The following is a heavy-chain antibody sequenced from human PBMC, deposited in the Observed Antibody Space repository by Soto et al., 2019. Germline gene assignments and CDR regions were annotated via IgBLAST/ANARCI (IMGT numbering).Heavy chain of an antibody. CDR3: AGTTSLLCYYVGV. J-gene: IGHJ6*03. Sequence: SQTLSLTCAISGDSVSSNSAAWNWIRESPSRGLEWLGRTYYRPRWNNDYAVSVRSRITVNADTSKNAFSLHLNSVTPEDTSVNYCAGTTSLLCYYVGVWDQGTPVTVSS. V-gene: IGHV6-1*01. D-gene: IGHD1-7*01. CDR1: GDSVSSNSAA. CDR2: TYYRPRWNN.